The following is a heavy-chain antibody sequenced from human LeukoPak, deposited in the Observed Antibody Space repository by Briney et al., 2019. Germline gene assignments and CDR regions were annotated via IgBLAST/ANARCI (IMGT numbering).Heavy chain of an antibody. J-gene: IGHJ4*02. V-gene: IGHV4-38-2*02. CDR3: ARGGRRYDFWSGYYPPSADFDY. CDR2: MYHSGNT. D-gene: IGHD3-3*01. Sequence: SETLSLTCTVSGYSISSPYYWGWIRQPPGKGLEWIGSMYHSGNTYYNPSLKSRVTISVDTSKNQFSLKLSSVTAADTAVYYCARGGRRYDFWSGYYPPSADFDYWGQGTLVTVSS. CDR1: GYSISSPYY.